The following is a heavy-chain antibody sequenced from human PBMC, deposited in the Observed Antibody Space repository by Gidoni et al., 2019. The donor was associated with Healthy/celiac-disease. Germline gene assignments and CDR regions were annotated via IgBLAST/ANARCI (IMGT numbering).Heavy chain of an antibody. J-gene: IGHJ2*01. Sequence: EVQLVQSGAEVKKPGESLKISGKGSGYSFTSYWIGWVRQMPGKGLEWMGIIYPGDSDTRYSPSFQGQVTISADKSISTAYLQWSSLKASDTAMYYCARHWGEYSSSWYEWYFDLWGRGTLVTVSS. V-gene: IGHV5-51*01. D-gene: IGHD6-13*01. CDR3: ARHWGEYSSSWYEWYFDL. CDR1: GYSFTSYW. CDR2: IYPGDSDT.